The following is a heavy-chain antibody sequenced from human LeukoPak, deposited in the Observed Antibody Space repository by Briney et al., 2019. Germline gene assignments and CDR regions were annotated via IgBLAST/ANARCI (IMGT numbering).Heavy chain of an antibody. Sequence: ASVKVSCKASGYTFTGYYMHWVRQAPGQGLEWMGWINPNSGGTNYAQKFRGRVTMTRDTSISTAYMELSRLRSDDTAVYYCARRGVYCTNGVCYRGPDAFDIWGQGTMVTVSS. V-gene: IGHV1-2*02. CDR3: ARRGVYCTNGVCYRGPDAFDI. CDR1: GYTFTGYY. CDR2: INPNSGGT. D-gene: IGHD2-8*01. J-gene: IGHJ3*02.